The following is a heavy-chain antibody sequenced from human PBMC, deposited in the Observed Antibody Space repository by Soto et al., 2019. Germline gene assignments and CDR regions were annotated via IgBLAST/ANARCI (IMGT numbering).Heavy chain of an antibody. J-gene: IGHJ6*02. CDR3: TRGAPATRSYFILSGPARSGMDF. V-gene: IGHV3-21*04. CDR1: GYTLNSNT. Sequence: GRTLRLSCIGSGYTLNSNTMNWVRQCPGKGLEWVASITTRGNYIHYADSLKGRFNISRDDAENSLFLEMNTLGAEDSALYCCTRGAPATRSYFILSGPARSGMDFWGPGTMVTV. CDR2: ITTRGNYI. D-gene: IGHD2-15*01.